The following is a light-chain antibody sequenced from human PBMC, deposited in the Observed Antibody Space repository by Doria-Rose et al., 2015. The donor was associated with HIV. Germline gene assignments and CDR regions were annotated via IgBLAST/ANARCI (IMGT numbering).Light chain of an antibody. CDR1: QSFSSTY. J-gene: IGKJ1*01. CDR2: DGS. V-gene: IGKV3-20*01. CDR3: HQYGTSWT. Sequence: ESVLTQSPGTLSLSPGERATLSCRASQSFSSTYLAWYQQKPGQAPSLLIYDGSTRATGIPDRFSACGSGTDFTLTINRLEPEDFALYYCHQYGTSWTFGQGTKVEV.